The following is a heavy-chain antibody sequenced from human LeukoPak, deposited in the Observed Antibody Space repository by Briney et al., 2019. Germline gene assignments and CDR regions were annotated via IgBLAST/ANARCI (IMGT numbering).Heavy chain of an antibody. J-gene: IGHJ4*02. Sequence: SETLSLTCAVYGGSFSGYYWSWIRQPPGKGLEWIGEINHSGSTNYNPSLKSQVTISVDTSKNQFSLKLSSVTAADTAVYYCARRSQLWSRATDYWGQGTLVTVSS. CDR1: GGSFSGYY. CDR2: INHSGST. CDR3: ARRSQLWSRATDY. V-gene: IGHV4-34*01. D-gene: IGHD5-18*01.